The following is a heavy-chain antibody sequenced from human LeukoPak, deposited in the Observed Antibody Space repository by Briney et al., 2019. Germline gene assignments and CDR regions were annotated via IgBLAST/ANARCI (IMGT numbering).Heavy chain of an antibody. D-gene: IGHD6-13*01. Sequence: PGGSLRLSCAASGFTFSSYGMHWVRQAPGKGLEWVAFIRYDGSNKYYADSVKGRFTISRDNSKNTLYLQMNSLRAEDTAVYYCAKDTVPAAGIDYWGQGTLVTVSS. CDR3: AKDTVPAAGIDY. V-gene: IGHV3-30*02. J-gene: IGHJ4*02. CDR1: GFTFSSYG. CDR2: IRYDGSNK.